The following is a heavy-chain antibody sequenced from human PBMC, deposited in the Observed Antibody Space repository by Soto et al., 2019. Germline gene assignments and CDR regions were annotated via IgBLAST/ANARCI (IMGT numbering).Heavy chain of an antibody. V-gene: IGHV4-59*01. CDR1: GGSISSYY. CDR3: ARAPPESTYYFDY. J-gene: IGHJ4*02. CDR2: IYYSGST. Sequence: PSETLSLTCTVSGGSISSYYWSWIRQPPGKGLEWIGYIYYSGSTNYNPSLKSRVTISVDTSKNQFSLKPSSVTAADTAVYYCARAPPESTYYFDYWGQGTLVTVSS.